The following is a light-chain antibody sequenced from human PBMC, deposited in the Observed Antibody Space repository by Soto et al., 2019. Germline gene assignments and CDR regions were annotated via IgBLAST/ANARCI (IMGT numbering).Light chain of an antibody. Sequence: DAVMTQSPLSLPVALGQPAAISCRSSQSLVYSDGNSYLNWFQQRPGQSPRRLIYKASNRDPGVQERFGGGGKGHDFKQKTPGGGAKEVGFYTGMKGTPGRWTSGKGTKGKIK. CDR3: MKGTPGRWT. CDR2: KAS. V-gene: IGKV2-30*01. J-gene: IGKJ1*01. CDR1: QSLVYSDGNSY.